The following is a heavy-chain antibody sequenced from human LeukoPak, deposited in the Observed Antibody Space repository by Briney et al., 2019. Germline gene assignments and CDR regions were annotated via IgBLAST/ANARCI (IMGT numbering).Heavy chain of an antibody. V-gene: IGHV3-48*03. D-gene: IGHD3-22*01. J-gene: IGHJ4*02. CDR2: ISTEGGTI. CDR3: ARAPTYYYDSSGPD. CDR1: GFSFITYE. Sequence: PGGSLRLSCEASGFSFITYEMKWVRQAPGKGLEWVSLISTEGGTIHYADSVKGRFTISRDNAKNSLYLQMNSLRAEDTAVYYCARAPTYYYDSSGPDWGQGTLVTVSS.